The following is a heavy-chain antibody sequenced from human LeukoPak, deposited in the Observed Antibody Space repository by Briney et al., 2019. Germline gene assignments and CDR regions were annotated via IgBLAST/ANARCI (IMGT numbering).Heavy chain of an antibody. D-gene: IGHD4-23*01. V-gene: IGHV4-59*12. J-gene: IGHJ4*02. CDR2: IYYSGST. CDR1: GGSISSYY. Sequence: PETLSLTCTVSGGSISSYYWSWIRQPPGKGLEWIGYIYYSGSTNYNPSLKSRVTISVDTSKNQFSLKLSSVTAADTAVYYCARPHFGGYGGGDYFGYWGQGTLVTVSS. CDR3: ARPHFGGYGGGDYFGY.